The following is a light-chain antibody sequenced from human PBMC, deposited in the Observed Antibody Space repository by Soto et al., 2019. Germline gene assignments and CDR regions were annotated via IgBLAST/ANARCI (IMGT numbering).Light chain of an antibody. J-gene: IGKJ2*01. CDR1: QRISNY. CDR2: AAS. Sequence: DIQMTQSPSSLSASVGDRVTITCRASQRISNYLNWYQHKPGKAPRLLIYAASSLQSGVPSRFSGSGYGTDFTLPISRLQPEDFATDYCQQSYSTLDYTFGQGTKVEIK. V-gene: IGKV1-39*01. CDR3: QQSYSTLDYT.